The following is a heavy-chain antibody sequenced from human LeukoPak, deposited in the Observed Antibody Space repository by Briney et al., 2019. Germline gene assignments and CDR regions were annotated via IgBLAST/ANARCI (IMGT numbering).Heavy chain of an antibody. CDR3: ARVTLPIYYMDV. J-gene: IGHJ6*03. Sequence: SETLSLTCVVSGGSISSTSYYWGWIRQPPGKGLEWIGSIYYSGSTYCSPSLKSRVTISVDTSKNQFSLKLSSVTAADTAVYYCARVTLPIYYMDVWGKGTTVTVSS. CDR1: GGSISSTSYY. V-gene: IGHV4-39*07. D-gene: IGHD2-2*01. CDR2: IYYSGST.